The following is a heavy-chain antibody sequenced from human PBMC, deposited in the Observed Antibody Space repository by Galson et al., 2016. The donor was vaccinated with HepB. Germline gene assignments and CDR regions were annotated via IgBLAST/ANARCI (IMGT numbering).Heavy chain of an antibody. CDR3: ARDRDCSSSSCLVNWFDP. D-gene: IGHD2-2*01. CDR1: GFTFSSYA. V-gene: IGHV3-30*04. CDR2: LAYDGHSK. Sequence: SLRLSCAASGFTFSSYAMHLARQAPGRGLEWVALLAYDGHSKYYADSVKGGFTISIDIPKNTLYLQMNSLRPEDAAVYFCARDRDCSSSSCLVNWFDPWGQGTLVTVSS. J-gene: IGHJ5*02.